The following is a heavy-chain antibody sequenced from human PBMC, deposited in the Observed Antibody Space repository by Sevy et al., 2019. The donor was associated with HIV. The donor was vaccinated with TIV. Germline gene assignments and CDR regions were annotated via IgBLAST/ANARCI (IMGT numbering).Heavy chain of an antibody. CDR2: FRSKASGGAK. CDR3: ARYIAVVINIDY. D-gene: IGHD3-22*01. CDR1: GFTFGDYS. J-gene: IGHJ4*02. V-gene: IGHV3-49*03. Sequence: GGSLRLSCTGSGFTFGDYSMSWFRQAPGKGLEWVGFFRSKASGGAKEYAASVKGRFTISRDDSKSVAYLQMNSLKTEDTAMYYCARYIAVVINIDYWGQGTLVTVSS.